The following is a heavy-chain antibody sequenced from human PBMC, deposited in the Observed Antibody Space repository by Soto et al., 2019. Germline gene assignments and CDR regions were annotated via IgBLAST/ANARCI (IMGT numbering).Heavy chain of an antibody. Sequence: GGALRLSCGASGFIFSSYWMSWVRQAPGKGVEWGANIKRDGSQTYYMDSVKGRFTISRDNAEKSLYLEMNSLRAEDTAVYYCAREYYHDSSGYYSGLFDYWGQGTLVTVSS. CDR2: IKRDGSQT. D-gene: IGHD3-22*01. CDR1: GFIFSSYW. J-gene: IGHJ4*02. CDR3: AREYYHDSSGYYSGLFDY. V-gene: IGHV3-7*01.